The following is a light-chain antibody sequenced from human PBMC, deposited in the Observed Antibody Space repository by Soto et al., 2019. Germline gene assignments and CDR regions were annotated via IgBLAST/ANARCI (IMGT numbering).Light chain of an antibody. CDR2: EVT. J-gene: IGLJ1*01. V-gene: IGLV2-14*01. CDR3: CSHTASSNV. CDR1: SSDVGGYNH. Sequence: QSVLTQPASVSGSPGQSITISCTGTSSDVGGYNHVSWYQHHPGKAPKLMIYEVTKRPSGVSNRFSGSKSGDTASLTISGLQADDEADYYCCSHTASSNVFGTGTKVTVL.